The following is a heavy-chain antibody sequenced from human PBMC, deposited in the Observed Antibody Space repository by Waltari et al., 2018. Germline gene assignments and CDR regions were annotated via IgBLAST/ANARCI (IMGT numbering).Heavy chain of an antibody. Sequence: EVQLVESGGGLVQPGGSLRLSCAASGFTFSDYWMTWVRQAPGKGLGWVASIKPDGSYTHHVNSVKGRFTISRDNAKSSLHLQMSSLRAEDTGVYYCARLFGGVSTFDYWGQGTLVTVSS. CDR2: IKPDGSYT. CDR3: ARLFGGVSTFDY. V-gene: IGHV3-7*01. D-gene: IGHD3-16*01. CDR1: GFTFSDYW. J-gene: IGHJ4*02.